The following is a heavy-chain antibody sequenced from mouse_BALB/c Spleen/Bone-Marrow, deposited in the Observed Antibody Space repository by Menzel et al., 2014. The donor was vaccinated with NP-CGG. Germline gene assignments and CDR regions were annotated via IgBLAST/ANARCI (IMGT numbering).Heavy chain of an antibody. V-gene: IGHV5-6-3*01. J-gene: IGHJ4*01. D-gene: IGHD2-3*01. CDR2: INSNGGST. Sequence: EVKLMESGGGLVQPGGSLKLSCAASGFTFXSYGMSWVRQTPDKRLELVATINSNGGSTYYPDSVKGRFTISRDNAKNTLYLQMSSLKSEDTAMYYCARERDGYFRDAMDYWGQGTSVTVPS. CDR1: GFTFXSYG. CDR3: ARERDGYFRDAMDY.